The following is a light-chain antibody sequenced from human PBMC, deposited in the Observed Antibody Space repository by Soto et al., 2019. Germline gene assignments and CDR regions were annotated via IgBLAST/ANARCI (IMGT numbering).Light chain of an antibody. J-gene: IGKJ5*01. CDR1: QDVSSSY. CDR2: DAS. CDR3: QQRSNWPPIT. Sequence: EIVFTQSPGTLSLSPPERATLSCRASQDVSSSYLAWYQQKPGQAPRLLIYDASNRATGIPARFSGSGSGTDFTLTISSLEPEDFAVYYCQQRSNWPPITFGQGTRLEIK. V-gene: IGKV3D-20*02.